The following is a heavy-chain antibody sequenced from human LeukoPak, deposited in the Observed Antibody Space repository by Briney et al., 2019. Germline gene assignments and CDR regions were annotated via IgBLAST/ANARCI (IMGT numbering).Heavy chain of an antibody. D-gene: IGHD4-23*01. CDR1: GGSISSYY. CDR3: ARGGTAVIAPYAFDI. J-gene: IGHJ3*02. CDR2: IYYSGST. Sequence: SETLSLTCTVSGGSISSYYWSWIRQSPGKGLEWIGYIYYSGSTNCNPSVKSRVAMSVDTSKKQFSLKLSSLTAADTAVYYCARGGTAVIAPYAFDIWGQGTMVTVSS. V-gene: IGHV4-59*01.